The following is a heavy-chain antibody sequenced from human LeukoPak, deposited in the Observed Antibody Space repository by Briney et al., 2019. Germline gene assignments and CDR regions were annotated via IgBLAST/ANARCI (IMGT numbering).Heavy chain of an antibody. CDR3: ARGGSSSSGYFDY. Sequence: GGSLRLSCAASGFTFSSYGMHWVRQAPGKGLEWVAVIWYDGSNKYYADSVKGRFTTSRDNSKNTLYLQMNSLRAEDTAVYYCARGGSSSSGYFDYWGQGTLVTVSS. J-gene: IGHJ4*02. CDR1: GFTFSSYG. CDR2: IWYDGSNK. V-gene: IGHV3-33*01. D-gene: IGHD6-6*01.